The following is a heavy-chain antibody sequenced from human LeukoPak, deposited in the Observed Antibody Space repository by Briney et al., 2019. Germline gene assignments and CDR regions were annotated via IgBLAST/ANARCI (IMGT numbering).Heavy chain of an antibody. J-gene: IGHJ5*02. V-gene: IGHV3-53*01. Sequence: GGSLRLSCAASGFTVSSNYMSWVRQAPGKGLEWVSVIYSGGSTYYADSVKVRFTISRDNSKNTLYLQMNSLRAEDTAVYYCASTVWTGSWFDPWGQGTLVTVSS. D-gene: IGHD3/OR15-3a*01. CDR2: IYSGGST. CDR3: ASTVWTGSWFDP. CDR1: GFTVSSNY.